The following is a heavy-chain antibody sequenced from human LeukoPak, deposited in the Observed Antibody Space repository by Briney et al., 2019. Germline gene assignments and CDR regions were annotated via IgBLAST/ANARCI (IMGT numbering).Heavy chain of an antibody. J-gene: IGHJ6*03. D-gene: IGHD2-15*01. CDR2: VSYGGGTK. CDR3: VRGDQCSGGSCHADYFYYYMDV. CDR1: GFSFSDYY. V-gene: IGHV3-11*04. Sequence: GGSLRLSCAASGFSFSDYYINWIRQAPGKGLEWVSCVSYGGGTKHYVDSVKGRFTVSRDNTKNSVILQMNSLRAEDTAVYYFVRGDQCSGGSCHADYFYYYMDVWGKGTTVTVSS.